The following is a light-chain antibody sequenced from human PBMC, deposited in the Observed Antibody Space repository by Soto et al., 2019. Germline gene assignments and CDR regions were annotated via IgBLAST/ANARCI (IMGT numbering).Light chain of an antibody. CDR3: SSYTTSKTYV. CDR2: AVS. J-gene: IGLJ1*01. CDR1: TFDIGAYDY. Sequence: QSVLTQPASVSASPGQSITISCSGTTFDIGAYDYVSWYQQHPGKAPKVIIYAVSYRPSGVSNRFSGSKFGNTASLTISDLQAEDEADYYCSSYTTSKTYVFGSGTKVT. V-gene: IGLV2-14*01.